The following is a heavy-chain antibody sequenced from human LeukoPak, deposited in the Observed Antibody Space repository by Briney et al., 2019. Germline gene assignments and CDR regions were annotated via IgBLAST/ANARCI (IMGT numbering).Heavy chain of an antibody. V-gene: IGHV1-69*01. J-gene: IGHJ4*02. CDR3: AAYCSGGSCHGVFDY. Sequence: SVKVSCKASGGTFSSYAISWVRQAPGQGLEWMGGIIPIFGTANYARKFQGRVTITADESTSTAYMELSSLRSEDTAVYYCAAYCSGGSCHGVFDYWGQGTLVTVSS. CDR1: GGTFSSYA. CDR2: IIPIFGTA. D-gene: IGHD2-15*01.